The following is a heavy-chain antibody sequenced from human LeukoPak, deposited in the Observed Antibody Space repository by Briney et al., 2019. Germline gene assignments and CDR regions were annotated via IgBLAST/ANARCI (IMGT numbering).Heavy chain of an antibody. V-gene: IGHV3-21*06. CDR2: IGPTGSDR. D-gene: IGHD1-14*01. CDR1: GFSLSTYG. J-gene: IGHJ4*02. Sequence: GGSLRLSCAASGFSLSTYGMHWVRQGPGKGLEWVASIGPTGSDRYHADSIKGRFTISRDNANNFLYLQMNSLRAEDTAVYYCATETNGRHYDYWGQGTLLTVSS. CDR3: ATETNGRHYDY.